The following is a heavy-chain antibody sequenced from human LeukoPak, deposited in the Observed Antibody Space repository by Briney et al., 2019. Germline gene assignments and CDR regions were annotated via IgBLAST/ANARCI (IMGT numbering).Heavy chain of an antibody. CDR1: GYTFTSYY. CDR2: INPSGGST. J-gene: IGHJ4*02. V-gene: IGHV1-46*01. D-gene: IGHD3-16*01. CDR3: ARDQYYYDYVWGSFPGI. Sequence: ASVKVSCKASGYTFTSYYMHWVRQAPGQELEWMGIINPSGGSTSYAQKFQGRVTMTRDTSTSTVYMELSSLRSEDTAVYYCARDQYYYDYVWGSFPGIWGQGTLVTVSS.